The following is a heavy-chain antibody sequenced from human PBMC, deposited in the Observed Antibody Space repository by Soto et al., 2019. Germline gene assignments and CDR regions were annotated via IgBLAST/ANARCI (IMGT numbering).Heavy chain of an antibody. D-gene: IGHD4-17*01. CDR2: ISGGGGST. CDR3: AKPYGDYELGYFAC. Sequence: GALRLSCAASGFTFGSYAMSWVRQAPGKGLEWVSAISGGGGSTYYADSVKGRFTISRDISKSTLYLQMNTLRAEDTAVYYCAKPYGDYELGYFACWGQGTLVTVSS. V-gene: IGHV3-23*01. CDR1: GFTFGSYA. J-gene: IGHJ4*02.